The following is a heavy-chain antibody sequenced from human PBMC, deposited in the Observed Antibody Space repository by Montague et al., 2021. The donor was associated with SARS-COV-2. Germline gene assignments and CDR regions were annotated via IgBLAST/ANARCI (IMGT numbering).Heavy chain of an antibody. CDR1: GDSVSSQSVA. CDR3: ASSGITLTGLDAFDI. Sequence: CAISGDSVSSQSVAWNWIRQSPSRGLEWLGRTYYRSKWDSDYAESVKRRLVITPDTSKNQVSLQLNSVIPEDTAVYFCASSGITLTGLDAFDIWGQGTMVTVS. V-gene: IGHV6-1*01. D-gene: IGHD3-9*01. CDR2: TYYRSKWDS. J-gene: IGHJ3*02.